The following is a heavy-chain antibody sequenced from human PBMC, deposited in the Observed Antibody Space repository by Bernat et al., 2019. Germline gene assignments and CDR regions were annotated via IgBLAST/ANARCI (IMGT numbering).Heavy chain of an antibody. CDR1: GFTFRNYG. D-gene: IGHD5-24*01. J-gene: IGHJ4*02. Sequence: QGRLVESGGGVVQPGTSLRLSCAASGFTFRNYGMHWVRQAPGKGLAWVAVIWYDGSNKYYADSVKGRFTISRDNSKNMLYLQMNTLRAEDTAVYYCASGRYRGGYNYFFDYWGQGTLVTVSS. V-gene: IGHV3-33*01. CDR3: ASGRYRGGYNYFFDY. CDR2: IWYDGSNK.